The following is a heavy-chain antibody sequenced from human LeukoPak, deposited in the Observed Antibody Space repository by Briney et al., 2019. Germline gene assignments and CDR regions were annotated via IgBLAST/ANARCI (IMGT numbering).Heavy chain of an antibody. D-gene: IGHD4-17*01. CDR2: ISSSSSYI. V-gene: IGHV3-21*01. CDR1: GFTFSKYG. CDR3: ARARDYDDAFDI. J-gene: IGHJ3*02. Sequence: PGGSLRLSCVASGFTFSKYGMNWVRQAPGKGLEWVSSISSSSSYIYYADSVKGRFTISRDNAKNSLYLQMNSLRAEDTAVYYCARARDYDDAFDIWGQGTMVTVSS.